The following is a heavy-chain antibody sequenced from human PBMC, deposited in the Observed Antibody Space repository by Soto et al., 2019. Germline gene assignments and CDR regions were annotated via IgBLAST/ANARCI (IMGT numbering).Heavy chain of an antibody. J-gene: IGHJ4*02. V-gene: IGHV3-23*01. CDR1: GFTFSSYA. Sequence: GGSLRLSCAASGFTFSSYAMSWVRQAPGKGLEWVSAISGSGGSTYYADSVKGRFTISRDNSKNPLYLQMNSLRAEDTAVYYCAKGTYYYGSGSSDYWGQGTLVTVSS. CDR3: AKGTYYYGSGSSDY. D-gene: IGHD3-10*01. CDR2: ISGSGGST.